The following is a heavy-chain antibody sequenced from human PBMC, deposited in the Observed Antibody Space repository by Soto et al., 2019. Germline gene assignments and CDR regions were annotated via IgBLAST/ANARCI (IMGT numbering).Heavy chain of an antibody. V-gene: IGHV3-23*01. Sequence: GGSLRLSCVASGFIFNNYVMSWVRQAPGMGLECVSTLSGVGDDTYYADSVRGRYTLFKVNFNKTLFVHINRLRANDKPVSFFAQLTPTYNSKWFGYWGQGTPVTVSS. CDR3: AQLTPTYNSKWFGY. D-gene: IGHD6-13*01. J-gene: IGHJ4*02. CDR1: GFIFNNYV. CDR2: LSGVGDDT.